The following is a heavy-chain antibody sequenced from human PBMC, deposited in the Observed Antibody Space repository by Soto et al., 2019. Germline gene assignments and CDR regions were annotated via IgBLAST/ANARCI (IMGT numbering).Heavy chain of an antibody. V-gene: IGHV5-51*01. J-gene: IGHJ4*02. Sequence: EVQLVQSGAEVKKTGESLKISCKASGYSFNTYWIGWVRQLPRKGLEWMGIIYPDDSDTRYSPSFQGQVTISADKSLTTVYLQWNSLKASDTAIYYCARPGYYDSSGFFNFDHWGQGTLVTVSS. CDR3: ARPGYYDSSGFFNFDH. D-gene: IGHD3-22*01. CDR2: IYPDDSDT. CDR1: GYSFNTYW.